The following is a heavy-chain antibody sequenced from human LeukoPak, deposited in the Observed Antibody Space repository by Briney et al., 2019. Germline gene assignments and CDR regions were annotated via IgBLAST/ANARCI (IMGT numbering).Heavy chain of an antibody. CDR2: IYYSGST. CDR1: GGSISSSSYY. Sequence: SETLSLTCTVSGGSISSSSYYWGWIRQPPGKGLEWIGSIYYSGSTYYNPSLKSRVTISVDTSKNQFSLKLSSVTAADTAVYYCARDGGWGTWWERRGLNYFDYWGQGTLVTVSS. V-gene: IGHV4-39*02. J-gene: IGHJ4*02. CDR3: ARDGGWGTWWERRGLNYFDY. D-gene: IGHD1-26*01.